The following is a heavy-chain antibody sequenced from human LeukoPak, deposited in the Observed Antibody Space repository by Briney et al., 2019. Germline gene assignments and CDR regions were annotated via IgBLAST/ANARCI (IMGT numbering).Heavy chain of an antibody. CDR3: ARPLGRVQLERRVGHAFDI. CDR1: GGSFSGYY. V-gene: IGHV4-34*01. CDR2: INHSGST. J-gene: IGHJ3*02. D-gene: IGHD1-1*01. Sequence: TETLSLTCAVYGGSFSGYYWSWIRQPPGKGLEWIGEINHSGSTNYNPSLKSRVTISVDTSKNQFSLKLSSVTAAGTAVYYCARPLGRVQLERRVGHAFDIWGQGTMVTVSS.